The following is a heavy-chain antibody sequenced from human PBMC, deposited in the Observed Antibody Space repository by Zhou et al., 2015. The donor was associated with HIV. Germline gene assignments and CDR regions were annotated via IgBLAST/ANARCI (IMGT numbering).Heavy chain of an antibody. CDR1: GGTFSSYA. J-gene: IGHJ4*02. CDR3: ASVFVSYYDFWSGYKGGDY. Sequence: QVQLVQSGAEVKKPGSSVKVSCKASGGTFSSYAISWVRQAPGQGLEWMGGIIPIFGTANYAQKFQGRVTITADESTSTAYMELSSLRSEDTAVYYCASVFVSYYDFWSGYKGGDYWGQGTLVTVSS. D-gene: IGHD3-3*01. V-gene: IGHV1-69*01. CDR2: IIPIFGTA.